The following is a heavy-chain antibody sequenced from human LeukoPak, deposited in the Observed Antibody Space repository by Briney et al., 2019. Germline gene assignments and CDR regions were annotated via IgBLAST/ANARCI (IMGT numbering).Heavy chain of an antibody. CDR1: GYTFTSYG. V-gene: IGHV1-18*01. D-gene: IGHD1-26*01. Sequence: ASVKVSCKASGYTFTSYGISWLRQAPGQGLEWMGWISAYNGNTNYAQKLQGRVTMTTDTSTSTAYMELRSLRSDDTAVYYCARDLSSGSYRDAFDIWGQGTMATVSS. J-gene: IGHJ3*02. CDR3: ARDLSSGSYRDAFDI. CDR2: ISAYNGNT.